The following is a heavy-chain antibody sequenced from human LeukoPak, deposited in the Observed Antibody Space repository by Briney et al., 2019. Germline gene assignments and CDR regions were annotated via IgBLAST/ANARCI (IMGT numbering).Heavy chain of an antibody. D-gene: IGHD2-8*02. J-gene: IGHJ2*01. V-gene: IGHV4-59*12. CDR2: IYYSGSN. CDR1: GGTFSSYY. Sequence: SETLTLTCTASGGTFSSYYRHWIRQPPGKGLEWMGYIYYSGSNNYNPDLKSRVTISVETSKIQFTLRLTSLTAAGTVVYYCARAAYCEGLWYFDLWGRGPRIPVSS. CDR3: ARAAYCEGLWYFDL.